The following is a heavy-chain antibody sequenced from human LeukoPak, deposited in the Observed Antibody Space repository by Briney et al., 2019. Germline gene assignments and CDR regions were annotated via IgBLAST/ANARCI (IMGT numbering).Heavy chain of an antibody. D-gene: IGHD3-22*01. V-gene: IGHV4-39*07. CDR1: GGSISSSSYY. Sequence: SETLSLTCTVSGGSISSSSYYWGWIRQPPGKGLEWIGSIYYSGSTYYNPSLKSRVTISVDTSKNQFSLKLSSVTAADTAVYYCARGIWPYYYDSSGYSRAFDIWGQGTMVTVSS. CDR2: IYYSGST. CDR3: ARGIWPYYYDSSGYSRAFDI. J-gene: IGHJ3*02.